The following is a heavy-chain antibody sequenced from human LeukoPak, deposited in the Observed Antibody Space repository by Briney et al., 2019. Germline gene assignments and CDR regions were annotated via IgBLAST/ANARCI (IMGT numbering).Heavy chain of an antibody. J-gene: IGHJ4*02. CDR1: GFTFSTYG. CDR3: ARPFGYFDY. D-gene: IGHD3-16*01. CDR2: VSNSGGTT. V-gene: IGHV3-23*01. Sequence: GGSLRPSCAASGFTFSTYGMTWVRQAPGKGLEWVSTVSNSGGTTYYADSVKGRFTISRDNSKNTLYLQMKSLRAEDTAVYYCARPFGYFDYWGQGTLVTVSS.